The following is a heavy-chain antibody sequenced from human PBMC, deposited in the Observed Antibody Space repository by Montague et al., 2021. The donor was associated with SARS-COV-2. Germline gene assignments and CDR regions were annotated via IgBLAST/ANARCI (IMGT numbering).Heavy chain of an antibody. V-gene: IGHV4-39*01. D-gene: IGHD1-26*01. Sequence: SETLSLTCTVSGGSISSSSYYWAWIRQPPGKGLEWIGSIYHSGSTFYNPSLKSRVSTSVDTSKNQFSLKLRPVTAADTAMYYCARVKWELSVGNVFDIWGQGTMVTVSS. J-gene: IGHJ3*02. CDR3: ARVKWELSVGNVFDI. CDR1: GGSISSSSYY. CDR2: IYHSGST.